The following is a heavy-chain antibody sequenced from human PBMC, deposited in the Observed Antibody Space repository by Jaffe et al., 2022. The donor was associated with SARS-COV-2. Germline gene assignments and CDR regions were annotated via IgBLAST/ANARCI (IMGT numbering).Heavy chain of an antibody. Sequence: QVQLVESGGGVVQPGRSLRLSCAASGFTFSSYGMHWVRQAPGKGLEWVAVIWYDGSNKYYADSVKGRFTISRDNSKNTLYLQMNSLRAEDTAVYYCARDGDRDSSGWPTDAFDIWGQGTMVTVSS. J-gene: IGHJ3*02. CDR2: IWYDGSNK. D-gene: IGHD6-19*01. CDR1: GFTFSSYG. V-gene: IGHV3-33*01. CDR3: ARDGDRDSSGWPTDAFDI.